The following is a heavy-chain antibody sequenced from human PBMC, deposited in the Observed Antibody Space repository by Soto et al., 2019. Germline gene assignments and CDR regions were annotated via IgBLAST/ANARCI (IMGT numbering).Heavy chain of an antibody. V-gene: IGHV4-34*12. J-gene: IGHJ6*02. D-gene: IGHD1-7*01. CDR1: GGSFSDAF. CDR3: ARAPRELLAEGPLFLYYYYGLDV. Sequence: QVHLQQWGAGLLKPSGTLSLTCAVSGGSFSDAFWSWVRQSPGRGLEWIGEVFHTGNTNYNPSLTSRVTLSVGTAKNQFSLRLTSVTAADSAVYYCARAPRELLAEGPLFLYYYYGLDVWGQGTTVTVSS. CDR2: VFHTGNT.